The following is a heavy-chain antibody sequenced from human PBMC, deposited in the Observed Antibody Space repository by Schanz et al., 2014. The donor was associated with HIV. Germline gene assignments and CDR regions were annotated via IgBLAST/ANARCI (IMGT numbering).Heavy chain of an antibody. J-gene: IGHJ4*02. Sequence: VQLVESGGGVVQPGRSLRLSCVASGFSFRTFGMHCVRQAPGKGLEWVALIYYDGTNKYYTDSVKGRFTISRDNSKNTLYLQMNSLRAEDTSVYYCARGFQGFDYWGQGTLVTVSS. CDR3: ARGFQGFDY. CDR1: GFSFRTFG. D-gene: IGHD3-10*01. V-gene: IGHV3-33*01. CDR2: IYYDGTNK.